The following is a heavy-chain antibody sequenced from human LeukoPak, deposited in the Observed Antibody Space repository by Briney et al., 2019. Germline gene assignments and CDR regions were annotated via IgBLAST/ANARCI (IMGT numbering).Heavy chain of an antibody. V-gene: IGHV3-23*01. Sequence: GALRLSCAASGFLISSYGMSWVRQPPGRGLEWVSGISDSGGTTYYADSVKGRFTISRDDPHNTLYLQMNSLRAEDTAVYFCARGGVDYYGSGTYYLMYYFDYWGQGALVTVSS. CDR2: ISDSGGTT. D-gene: IGHD3-10*01. CDR3: ARGGVDYYGSGTYYLMYYFDY. J-gene: IGHJ4*02. CDR1: GFLISSYG.